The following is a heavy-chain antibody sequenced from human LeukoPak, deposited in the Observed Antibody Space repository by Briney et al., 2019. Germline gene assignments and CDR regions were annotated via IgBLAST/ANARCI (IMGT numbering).Heavy chain of an antibody. CDR2: IRYNGNNQ. J-gene: IGHJ4*02. V-gene: IGHV3-30*02. CDR1: GFTFNNYG. D-gene: IGHD3-22*01. CDR3: ARVAMIVAKPYDN. Sequence: GGSLRLSCAASGFTFNNYGMHWVRQAPGKGLEWVAFIRYNGNNQYYADSVKGRFTISRDNSKNALYLQMNSLRAEDTAVYYCARVAMIVAKPYDNWGQGTLVTVSS.